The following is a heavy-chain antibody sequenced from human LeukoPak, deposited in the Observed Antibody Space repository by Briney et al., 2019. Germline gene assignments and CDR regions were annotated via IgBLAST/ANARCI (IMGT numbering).Heavy chain of an antibody. V-gene: IGHV3-7*01. CDR1: GFTFSRYW. CDR2: IKQDGSQI. J-gene: IGHJ4*02. Sequence: GGSLRLSCATSGFTFSRYWMSWVRRAPGEGLEWVANIKQDGSQIFYVDSVKGRFTISGDTAKNSLSLQMSSLRAEDTAVYYCAREYCSGTSCYGYFDYWGQGTLVTVSS. CDR3: AREYCSGTSCYGYFDY. D-gene: IGHD2-2*01.